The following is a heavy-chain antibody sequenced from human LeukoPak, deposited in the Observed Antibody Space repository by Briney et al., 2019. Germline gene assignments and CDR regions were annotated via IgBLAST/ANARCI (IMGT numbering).Heavy chain of an antibody. Sequence: SETLSLTCAVSGGSFSGYYWSWIRQPPGKGLEWIVEINHSGSTNYNPSLKSRVTISVDTSKNQFSLKLSSVTAADTAVYYCAREARSYYYDSSGTPHFDYWGQGTLVTVSS. J-gene: IGHJ4*02. V-gene: IGHV4-34*01. CDR1: GGSFSGYY. CDR2: INHSGST. D-gene: IGHD3-22*01. CDR3: AREARSYYYDSSGTPHFDY.